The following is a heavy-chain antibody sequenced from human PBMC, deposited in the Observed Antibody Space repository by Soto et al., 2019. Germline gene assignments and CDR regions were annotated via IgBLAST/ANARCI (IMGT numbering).Heavy chain of an antibody. CDR3: ARDRVESGYPEYFQH. J-gene: IGHJ1*01. Sequence: EVQLVESGGGLIQPGGSLRLSCAASGFTVSSNYMSWVRQAPGKGLEWVSVIYSGGSTYYADSVKGRFTIPRDNSKNTLYLQMNSLRAEYTAVYYCARDRVESGYPEYFQHWGQGTLVTVSS. V-gene: IGHV3-53*01. D-gene: IGHD3-22*01. CDR1: GFTVSSNY. CDR2: IYSGGST.